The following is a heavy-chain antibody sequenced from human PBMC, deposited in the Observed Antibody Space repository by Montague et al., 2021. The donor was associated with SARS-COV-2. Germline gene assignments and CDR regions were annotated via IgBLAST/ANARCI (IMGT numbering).Heavy chain of an antibody. CDR3: ARGARQGYGFRLGSFDS. CDR2: INHSGST. Sequence: SETLSLTCAVYGGSFSGYYWNWIRQPPGKGPEWIGEINHSGSTNYNPSLKSRVTMSVDTSKNQFSLKLSSVTAADTAVYYCARGARQGYGFRLGSFDSWGRGTLVTGSS. CDR1: GGSFSGYY. V-gene: IGHV4-34*01. J-gene: IGHJ4*02. D-gene: IGHD3-10*01.